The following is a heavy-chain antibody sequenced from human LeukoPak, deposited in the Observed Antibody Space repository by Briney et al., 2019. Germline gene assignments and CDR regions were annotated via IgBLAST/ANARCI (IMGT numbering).Heavy chain of an antibody. V-gene: IGHV3-15*01. D-gene: IGHD6-19*01. CDR3: TPSIAVAGSLDY. Sequence: PGGSLRLSCAASGFTFSNAWMTWVRQAPGKGLEWVGRIKSKTDGGTTDYAAPVKGRFTISRDDSQNTLNLQMNSLKTEDTAVYYCTPSIAVAGSLDYWGQGTLVTVSS. CDR1: GFTFSNAW. J-gene: IGHJ4*02. CDR2: IKSKTDGGTT.